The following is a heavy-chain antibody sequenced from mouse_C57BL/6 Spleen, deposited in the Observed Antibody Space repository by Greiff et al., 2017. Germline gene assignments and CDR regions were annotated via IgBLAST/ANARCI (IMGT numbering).Heavy chain of an antibody. J-gene: IGHJ2*01. D-gene: IGHD2-3*01. CDR3: ARHDYDGYWDY. CDR2: ISGGGGNT. CDR1: GFTFSSYT. V-gene: IGHV5-9*01. Sequence: EVKLVESGGGLVKPGGSLKLSCAASGFTFSSYTMSWVRQTPEKRLAWVATISGGGGNTYYPDSVKGRFTISSDNAKNTLYLQMSSLRSEDTALYYCARHDYDGYWDYWGQGTTLTVSS.